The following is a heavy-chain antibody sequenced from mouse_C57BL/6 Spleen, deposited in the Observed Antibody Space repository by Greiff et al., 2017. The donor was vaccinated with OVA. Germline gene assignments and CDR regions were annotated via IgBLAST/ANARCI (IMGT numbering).Heavy chain of an antibody. CDR3: ARVNDYGSSYYAMDY. D-gene: IGHD1-1*01. V-gene: IGHV1-69*01. CDR1: GYTFTSYW. Sequence: QVQLQQPGAELVMPGASVKLSCKASGYTFTSYWMHWVKQRPGQGLEWIGEIDPSDSYTNYNQKFKGKSTLTVDKSSSTAYMQLSSLTSEDSAVYYVARVNDYGSSYYAMDYWGQGTSVTVSS. J-gene: IGHJ4*01. CDR2: IDPSDSYT.